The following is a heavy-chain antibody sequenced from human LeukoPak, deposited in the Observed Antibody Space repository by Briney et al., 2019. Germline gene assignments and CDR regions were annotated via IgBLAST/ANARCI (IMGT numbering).Heavy chain of an antibody. J-gene: IGHJ4*02. D-gene: IGHD3-22*01. CDR3: AREVNYYDSSGYYYAYDY. CDR1: GGSISSYY. Sequence: SQTLSLTCTVSGGSISSYYWSWLRQPPGKGLEWIGYIYYSGSTNYNPSLKSRVTISVDTSKNQFSLKLSSVTAADTAVYYCAREVNYYDSSGYYYAYDYWGQGTLVTVSS. V-gene: IGHV4-59*01. CDR2: IYYSGST.